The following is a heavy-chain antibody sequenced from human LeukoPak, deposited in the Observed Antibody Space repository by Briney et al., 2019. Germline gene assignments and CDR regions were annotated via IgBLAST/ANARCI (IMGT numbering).Heavy chain of an antibody. CDR1: GFTFSSYW. Sequence: GGSLRLSCAASGFTFSSYWMHWVRQAPGKGLVWVSRINSDGSSTSYADSVKGRFTISRDNAKNTLYLQMNSLRAEDTAVYYCARGWSGYYLFDYWGQGTLVTVSS. D-gene: IGHD3-3*01. J-gene: IGHJ4*02. CDR2: INSDGSST. CDR3: ARGWSGYYLFDY. V-gene: IGHV3-74*01.